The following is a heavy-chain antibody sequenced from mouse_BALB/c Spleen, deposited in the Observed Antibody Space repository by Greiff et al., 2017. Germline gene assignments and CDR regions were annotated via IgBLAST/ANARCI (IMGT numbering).Heavy chain of an antibody. CDR1: GFTFSSFG. CDR2: ISSGSSTI. D-gene: IGHD4-1*01. CDR3: ARLGHYAMDY. Sequence: EVQGVESGGGLVQPGGSRKLSCAASGFTFSSFGMHWVRQAPEKGLEWVAYISSGSSTIYYADTVKGRFTISRDNPKNTLFLQMTSLRSEDTAMYYCARLGHYAMDYWGQGTSVTVSS. V-gene: IGHV5-17*02. J-gene: IGHJ4*01.